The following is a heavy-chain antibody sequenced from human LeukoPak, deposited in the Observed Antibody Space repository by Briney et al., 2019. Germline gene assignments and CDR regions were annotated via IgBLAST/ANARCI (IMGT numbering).Heavy chain of an antibody. V-gene: IGHV4-4*02. J-gene: IGHJ3*02. CDR1: GGSISSSNW. Sequence: SGTLSLTCAVSGGSISSSNWWSWVRQSPGKGLEWIGEIYHSGSTNYNPSLKSRVTVSVDKSKNHFSLNLTSLTAADTAVYYCATWWLRPPHAFDIWGQGTMVTVSS. CDR3: ATWWLRPPHAFDI. CDR2: IYHSGST. D-gene: IGHD5-12*01.